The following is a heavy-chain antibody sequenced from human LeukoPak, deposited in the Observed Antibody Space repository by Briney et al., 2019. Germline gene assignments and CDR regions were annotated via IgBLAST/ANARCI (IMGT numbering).Heavy chain of an antibody. D-gene: IGHD4-17*01. CDR3: AKITKATTPNY. J-gene: IGHJ4*02. CDR2: ITDSGRKT. Sequence: GGSLRLSCAASGLTFSNYAMNWVRQAAGKGLEWVSGITDSGRKTYYADSVKGRFSISRDNSKNTVYLQMSDLRAEDTAVYYCAKITKATTPNYWGQGTLVTVSS. V-gene: IGHV3-23*01. CDR1: GLTFSNYA.